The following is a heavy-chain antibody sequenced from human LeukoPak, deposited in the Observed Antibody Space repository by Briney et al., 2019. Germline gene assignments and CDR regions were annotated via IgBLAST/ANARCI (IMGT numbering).Heavy chain of an antibody. CDR2: ISGRGGST. CDR3: GKDYFNYGGNGPGHY. V-gene: IGHV3-23*01. D-gene: IGHD4-23*01. CDR1: GFTFISYA. Sequence: GGSLRLYCAASGFTFISYAMHWVRQAPGKGLEWVSVISGRGGSTSYADSVKGRFTISRDNSKNTLYLQMSSLRVEDTAVYYCGKDYFNYGGNGPGHYWGQGTLVTVSS. J-gene: IGHJ4*02.